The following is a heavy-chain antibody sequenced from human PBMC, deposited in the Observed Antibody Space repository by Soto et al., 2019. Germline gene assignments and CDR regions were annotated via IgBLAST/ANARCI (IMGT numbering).Heavy chain of an antibody. D-gene: IGHD5-18*01. Sequence: GGSLRLSCAASGFTFDDYAMHWVRQAPGKGLEWVSGISWNSGSIGYADSVKGRFTISRDNAKNSLYLQMNSLRAEDTALYYRAKASHSYGYYFDYWGQGTLVTVSS. CDR2: ISWNSGSI. CDR3: AKASHSYGYYFDY. J-gene: IGHJ4*02. V-gene: IGHV3-9*01. CDR1: GFTFDDYA.